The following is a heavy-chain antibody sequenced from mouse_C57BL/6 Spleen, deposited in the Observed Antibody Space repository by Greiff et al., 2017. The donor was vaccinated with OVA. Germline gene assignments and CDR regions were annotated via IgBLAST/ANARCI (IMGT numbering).Heavy chain of an antibody. CDR3: ARSHNWDYFDY. CDR2: ISDGGSYT. Sequence: EVKLMESGGGLVKPGGSLKLSCAASGFTFSSYAMSWVRQTPEKRLEWVATISDGGSYTYYPDNVKGRFTISRDNAKNNLYLQMSHLKSEDTAMYYCARSHNWDYFDYWGQGTTLTVSS. CDR1: GFTFSSYA. J-gene: IGHJ2*01. V-gene: IGHV5-4*03. D-gene: IGHD4-1*01.